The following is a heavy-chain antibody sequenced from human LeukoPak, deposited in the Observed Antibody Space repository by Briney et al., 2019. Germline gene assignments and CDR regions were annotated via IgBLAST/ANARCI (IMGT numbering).Heavy chain of an antibody. Sequence: GGSLRLSCAASGFTFNNYNMNWVRQTPGKGLEWVSSITRDSIYTFYADSVRGRFTISRDNAKNLLSLQMNSLRAEDTAVYYCARDPYNGYYEDDYYYYMDVWGKGTTVTISS. CDR1: GFTFNNYN. CDR3: ARDPYNGYYEDDYYYYMDV. CDR2: ITRDSIYT. V-gene: IGHV3-21*01. J-gene: IGHJ6*03. D-gene: IGHD1-7*01.